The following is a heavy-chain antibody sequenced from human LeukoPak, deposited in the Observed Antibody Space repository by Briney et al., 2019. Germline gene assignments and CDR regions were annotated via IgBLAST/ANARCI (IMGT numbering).Heavy chain of an antibody. D-gene: IGHD3-10*01. CDR2: ISGSGGST. V-gene: IGHV3-23*01. CDR3: ANGLRRLFSSGSYPDY. Sequence: GGSLRLSCAASGFTFSSYAMSWVLQAPGKGLEWVSAISGSGGSTYYADSVKGRFTISRDNSQNTLYLQMNSLRGQDTAVYYFANGLRRLFSSGSYPDYWGQGTLVTVSS. CDR1: GFTFSSYA. J-gene: IGHJ4*02.